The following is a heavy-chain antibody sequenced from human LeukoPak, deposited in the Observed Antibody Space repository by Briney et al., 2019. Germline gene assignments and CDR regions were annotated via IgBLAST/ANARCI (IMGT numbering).Heavy chain of an antibody. Sequence: ASVTVSCKASGGTFSSYAISWVRQAPGQGLEWMGGIIPIFGTANYAQKFQGRVTITTDESTSTAYMELSSLRSEDTAVYYCAPWGNEYSSFWGQGTLVTVSS. CDR2: IIPIFGTA. J-gene: IGHJ4*02. D-gene: IGHD6-6*01. CDR1: GGTFSSYA. V-gene: IGHV1-69*05. CDR3: APWGNEYSSF.